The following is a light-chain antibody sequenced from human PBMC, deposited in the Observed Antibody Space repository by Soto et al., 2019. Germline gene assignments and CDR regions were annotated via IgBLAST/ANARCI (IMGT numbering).Light chain of an antibody. CDR1: SSDVGNYNY. CDR3: SSYTTSSTLEV. CDR2: QVS. V-gene: IGLV2-14*01. J-gene: IGLJ1*01. Sequence: QSALTQPASVSGSPGQSITISCTGTSSDVGNYNYVSWYQQHPGKAPKLMIFQVSKRASGVSNRFSGSKSGDTASLTISGLHPDDDADYYCSSYTTSSTLEVFGTGTKGTVL.